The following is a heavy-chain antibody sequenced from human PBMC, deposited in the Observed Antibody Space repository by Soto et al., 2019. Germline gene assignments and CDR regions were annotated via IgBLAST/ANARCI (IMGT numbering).Heavy chain of an antibody. CDR1: GFTFSTYV. Sequence: EVQLLESGGGLVQPGGSLRLSCAASGFTFSTYVMSWVRQAPGKRLEWVSGISGSGGTTYYADSVKGRFTISRDNSKNSLYLQMNSMRAEDTAVYYCAKPTWGQSGLDYSGQGTLVTVSS. J-gene: IGHJ4*02. V-gene: IGHV3-23*01. CDR3: AKPTWGQSGLDY. D-gene: IGHD3-16*01. CDR2: ISGSGGTT.